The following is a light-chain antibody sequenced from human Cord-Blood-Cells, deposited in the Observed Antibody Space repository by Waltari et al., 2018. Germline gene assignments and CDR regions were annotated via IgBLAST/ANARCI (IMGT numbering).Light chain of an antibody. CDR2: LGS. CDR3: MQALQTPHS. V-gene: IGKV2-28*01. CDR1: QSVSSSY. J-gene: IGKJ2*03. Sequence: EIVLTQSPGTLSLSPGERATLSCRASQSVSSSYLAWYLQKPGQSPQLLIYLGSNRASGVPDRFSGSGSGTDFTLKISRVEAEDVGVYYCMQALQTPHSFGQGTKLEIK.